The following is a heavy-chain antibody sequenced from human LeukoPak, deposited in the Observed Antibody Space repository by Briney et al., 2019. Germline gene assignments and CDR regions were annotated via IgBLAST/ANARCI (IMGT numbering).Heavy chain of an antibody. V-gene: IGHV1-24*01. Sequence: ASVKVSCKVSGYTLTELSMHWVRQAPGKGLEWMGGFDPEDGETIYAQKFQGRVTMTEDTSTDTAYMELSSLRSEDTAVYYCAREAVPGVDFWSGYPNWFDPWGPGTLVTVSS. D-gene: IGHD3-3*01. CDR3: AREAVPGVDFWSGYPNWFDP. J-gene: IGHJ5*02. CDR2: FDPEDGET. CDR1: GYTLTELS.